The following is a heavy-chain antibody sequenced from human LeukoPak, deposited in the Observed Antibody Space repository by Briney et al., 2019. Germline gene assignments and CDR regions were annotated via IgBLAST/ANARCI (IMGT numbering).Heavy chain of an antibody. J-gene: IGHJ6*02. D-gene: IGHD6-13*01. CDR2: IIPILGIA. CDR1: GYTFTSYG. CDR3: ARVMDRYSSSWYPFYYYGMDV. Sequence: GASVKVSCKASGYTFTSYGISWVRQAPGQGLEWMGSIIPILGIANYAQKFQGRVTITADKSTSTAYMELSSLRSEDTAVYYCARVMDRYSSSWYPFYYYGMDVWGQGTTVTVSS. V-gene: IGHV1-69*04.